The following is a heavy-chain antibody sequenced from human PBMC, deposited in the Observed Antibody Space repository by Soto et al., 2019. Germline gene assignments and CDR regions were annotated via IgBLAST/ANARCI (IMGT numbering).Heavy chain of an antibody. CDR3: AREWRVYYFDY. V-gene: IGHV4-31*03. J-gene: IGHJ4*02. CDR2: IYYSGSS. Sequence: QVQLQESGPGLVKPSQTLSLTCTVSGGSISSGGYYWRWIRQHPGKGLEWIGYIYYSGSSYYNPSLKSRVTISVDTSKNQFSLKLSSVTAADTAVYYCAREWRVYYFDYWGQGTLVTVSS. D-gene: IGHD6-13*01. CDR1: GGSISSGGYY.